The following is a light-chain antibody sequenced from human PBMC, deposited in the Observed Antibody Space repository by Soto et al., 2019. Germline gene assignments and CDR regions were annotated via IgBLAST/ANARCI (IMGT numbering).Light chain of an antibody. J-gene: IGKJ1*01. CDR2: DAS. V-gene: IGKV3-15*01. CDR1: QNIGDN. CDR3: QKYNNWPET. Sequence: MTHSPDTLSVSPGEGATLSATAGQNIGDNLAWYQQKPGQAPRLLIYDASIRATGIPARFSGSGSGTEFTLTISSLQSEDFAVYFCQKYNNWPETFGQGTKVDI.